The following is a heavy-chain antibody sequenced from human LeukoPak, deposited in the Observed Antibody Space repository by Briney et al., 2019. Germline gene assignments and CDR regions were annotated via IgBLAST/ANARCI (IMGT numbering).Heavy chain of an antibody. D-gene: IGHD3-10*01. CDR2: ISAYNGNT. Sequence: ASLKVSCKASGYTFTSYGISCGRQAPGQGREWMGWISAYNGNTNYAQKLQGRVTMTTDTSTSTAYMELRSLRSDDTAVYYCARATGGFGEFIGGAFDIWGQATMVTVSS. J-gene: IGHJ3*02. CDR3: ARATGGFGEFIGGAFDI. V-gene: IGHV1-18*01. CDR1: GYTFTSYG.